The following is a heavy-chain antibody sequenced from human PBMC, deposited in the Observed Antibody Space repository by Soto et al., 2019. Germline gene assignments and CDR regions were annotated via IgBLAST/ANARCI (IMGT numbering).Heavy chain of an antibody. J-gene: IGHJ4*02. CDR1: GGSFSGYY. CDR2: INHSGST. CDR3: ARGRYYYDSSGYLFDY. Sequence: SLTCAVYGGSFSGYYWSWIRQPPGKGLEWIGEINHSGSTNYNPSLKSRVTMSVDTSKNQFSLKLSSVTAADTAVYYCARGRYYYDSSGYLFDYWGQGTLVTVSS. V-gene: IGHV4-34*01. D-gene: IGHD3-22*01.